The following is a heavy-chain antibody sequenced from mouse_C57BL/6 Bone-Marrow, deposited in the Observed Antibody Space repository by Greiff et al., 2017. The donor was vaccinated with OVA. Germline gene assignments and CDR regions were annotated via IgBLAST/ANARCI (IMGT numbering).Heavy chain of an antibody. Sequence: QVQLKESGAELVRPGASVKLSCKASGYTFTDYYINWVKQRPGQGLEWIARIYPGSGNTYYNEKFKGKATLTAEKSSSTSYMQLSSLTSEDSAVYFCALSNYVVFYYAMDYWGQGTSVTVSS. CDR3: ALSNYVVFYYAMDY. J-gene: IGHJ4*01. D-gene: IGHD2-5*01. CDR2: IYPGSGNT. CDR1: GYTFTDYY. V-gene: IGHV1-76*01.